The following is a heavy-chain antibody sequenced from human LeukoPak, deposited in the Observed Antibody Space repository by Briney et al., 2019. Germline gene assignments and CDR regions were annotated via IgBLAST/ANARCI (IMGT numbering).Heavy chain of an antibody. V-gene: IGHV1-46*01. J-gene: IGHJ4*02. CDR1: GYTFTSYY. D-gene: IGHD6-13*01. Sequence: ASVKVSCKASGYTFTSYYMHWVRQAPGQGLEWMGIINPRGGSTSYAQKFQGRVTMTRDTSTSTVYMELSSLRSEDPAVYYCAREGIAAAGNDYWGQGTLVTVSS. CDR3: AREGIAAAGNDY. CDR2: INPRGGST.